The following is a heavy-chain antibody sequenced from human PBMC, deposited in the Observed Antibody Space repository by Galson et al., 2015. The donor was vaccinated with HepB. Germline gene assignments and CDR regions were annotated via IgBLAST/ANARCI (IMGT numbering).Heavy chain of an antibody. D-gene: IGHD1-14*01. V-gene: IGHV3-33*01. CDR1: GFTFSSYG. J-gene: IGHJ4*02. CDR2: IWYDGSNK. CDR3: AREPTTYYFDY. Sequence: SLRLSCAASGFTFSSYGMHWVRQAPGKGLEWVAVIWYDGSNKYYADSVKGRFTISRDNSKNALYLQMNSLRAEDTAVYYCAREPTTYYFDYWGQGTLVTVSS.